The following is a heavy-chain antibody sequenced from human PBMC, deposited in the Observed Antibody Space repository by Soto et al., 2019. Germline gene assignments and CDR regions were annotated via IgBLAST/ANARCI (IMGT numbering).Heavy chain of an antibody. CDR1: GFTFSSYA. J-gene: IGHJ4*02. V-gene: IGHV3-23*01. Sequence: GGSLRLSCAASGFTFSSYAMSWVRQAPGKGLGWVSAISGSGGSTYYADSVKGRFTISRDNSKNTLYLQMNSLRAEDTALYYCAKDLEVVPAAIHFDYWGQGTLVTVSS. CDR3: AKDLEVVPAAIHFDY. CDR2: ISGSGGST. D-gene: IGHD2-2*02.